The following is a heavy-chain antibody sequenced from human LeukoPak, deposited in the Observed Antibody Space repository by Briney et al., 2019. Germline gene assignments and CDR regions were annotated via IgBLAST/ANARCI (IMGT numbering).Heavy chain of an antibody. CDR1: GGSISSGGYS. Sequence: SETLSLTCAVSGGSISSGGYSWSWIRQPPGKGLEWIGYIYHSGSTYYNPSLKSRVTISVDRSKNQFSLKLSSVTAADTTVYYCARGIAVAGSYFDYWGQGTLVTVSS. CDR2: IYHSGST. V-gene: IGHV4-30-2*01. J-gene: IGHJ4*02. CDR3: ARGIAVAGSYFDY. D-gene: IGHD6-19*01.